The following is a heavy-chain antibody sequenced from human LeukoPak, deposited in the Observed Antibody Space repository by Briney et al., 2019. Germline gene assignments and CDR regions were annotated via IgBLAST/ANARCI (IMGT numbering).Heavy chain of an antibody. J-gene: IGHJ4*02. V-gene: IGHV3-23*01. D-gene: IGHD3-10*01. Sequence: GGSLRLSCAASGFAFSSYAMSWVRQPPGEGLEWVSVISRRDDYTYYADSVKGRFAISRDNSKNTLYLQMNTLRAEDTAVYYCANDYRSGSFHDFWGQGTLVTVSS. CDR1: GFAFSSYA. CDR3: ANDYRSGSFHDF. CDR2: ISRRDDYT.